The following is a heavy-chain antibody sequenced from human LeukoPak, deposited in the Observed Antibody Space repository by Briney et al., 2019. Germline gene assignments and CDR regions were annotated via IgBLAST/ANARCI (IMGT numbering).Heavy chain of an antibody. J-gene: IGHJ1*01. Sequence: SQTLSLTCAVSGGSISSGGYSWHWIRQPPGKGLEWIGYIYHSGSTYYNPSLKSRVTISVDRSKDQFSLKLSSVTAADTAVYYCARGERDILTGYYSWYFQHWGQGTLVTVSS. CDR1: GGSISSGGYS. D-gene: IGHD3-9*01. CDR3: ARGERDILTGYYSWYFQH. CDR2: IYHSGST. V-gene: IGHV4-30-2*01.